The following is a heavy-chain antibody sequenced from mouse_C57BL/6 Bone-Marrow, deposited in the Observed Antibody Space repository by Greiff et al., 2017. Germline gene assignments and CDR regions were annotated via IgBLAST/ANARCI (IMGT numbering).Heavy chain of an antibody. D-gene: IGHD3-3*01. J-gene: IGHJ3*01. V-gene: IGHV3-6*01. CDR2: ISYDGSN. CDR1: GYSITSGYY. Sequence: VQLQQSGPGLVKPSQSLSLTCSVTGYSITSGYYWNWIRQFPGNKLEWMCYISYDGSNNYNPSLKNRISITRDTSNNKFFLKLKSVTTEDTAPYYCARGGTRRSFDYWGQGTLVTVSA. CDR3: ARGGTRRSFDY.